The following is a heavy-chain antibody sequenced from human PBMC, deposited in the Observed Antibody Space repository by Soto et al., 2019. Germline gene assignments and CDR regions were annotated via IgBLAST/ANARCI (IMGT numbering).Heavy chain of an antibody. CDR2: IVVGSGNT. Sequence: SVKVSCKASGFTFTSSAVQWVRQARGQRLEWIGWIVVGSGNTNYAQKFQERVTITRDMSTSTAYMELRSLRSDDTAVYYCARESNYYDSSGYYNYWGQGTLVTVSS. D-gene: IGHD3-22*01. CDR1: GFTFTSSA. V-gene: IGHV1-58*01. J-gene: IGHJ4*02. CDR3: ARESNYYDSSGYYNY.